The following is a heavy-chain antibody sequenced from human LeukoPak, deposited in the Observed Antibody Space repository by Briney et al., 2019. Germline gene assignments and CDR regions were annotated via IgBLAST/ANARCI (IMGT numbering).Heavy chain of an antibody. CDR3: AREDDSSPGYYFDY. D-gene: IGHD6-13*01. V-gene: IGHV3-23*01. CDR1: GFTFSSYA. CDR2: ISASGGIT. J-gene: IGHJ4*02. Sequence: GGSLRLSCAASGFTFSSYAMTWVRQAPGKGLEWVSGISASGGITYYADSVKGRLTVSRDNSKNTLYLQMNSLRAEDTAVYYCAREDDSSPGYYFDYWGQGTLVTVSS.